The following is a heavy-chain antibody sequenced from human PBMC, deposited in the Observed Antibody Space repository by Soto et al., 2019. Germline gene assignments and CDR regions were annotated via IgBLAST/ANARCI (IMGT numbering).Heavy chain of an antibody. V-gene: IGHV3-23*01. CDR2: ISGSGGST. D-gene: IGHD3-22*01. CDR3: AKRSENYYDSSGYYSFDY. Sequence: PWCCLELGCAACGVRVCSYAVGGSRKDQGKGLEWVSAISGSGGSTYYADSVKGRFTISRDNSKNTLYLQMNSLRAEDTAVYYCAKRSENYYDSSGYYSFDYWGQGTLVTVSS. J-gene: IGHJ4*02. CDR1: GVRVCSYA.